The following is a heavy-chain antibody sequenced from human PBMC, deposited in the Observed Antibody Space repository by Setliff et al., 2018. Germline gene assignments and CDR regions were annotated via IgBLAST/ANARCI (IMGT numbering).Heavy chain of an antibody. Sequence: ASVKVSCKASGSTFTDYLMNWMRQAPEQGLEWVGRINLNTGNIFYAQEFQGRVTLTRDTSISTAYMELTGLEYDDTAIYYCARDTLALGDITLFDYWGQGTLVTVSS. CDR1: GSTFTDYL. V-gene: IGHV1-2*02. J-gene: IGHJ4*02. D-gene: IGHD3-16*01. CDR3: ARDTLALGDITLFDY. CDR2: INLNTGNI.